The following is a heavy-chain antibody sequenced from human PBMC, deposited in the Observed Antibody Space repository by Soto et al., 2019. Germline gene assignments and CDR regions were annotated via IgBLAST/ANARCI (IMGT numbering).Heavy chain of an antibody. J-gene: IGHJ4*02. D-gene: IGHD1-1*01. Sequence: QVHLVQSGAEVKKPGASVKVSCKGSGYTFTSYGITWVRQAPGQGLEWMGWISAHNGNTNHAQKFQGRVTVTRDTSTSTAYMELRSLRSDDTAVYYCARGRYGDYWGQGALVTVSS. CDR2: ISAHNGNT. V-gene: IGHV1-18*01. CDR3: ARGRYGDY. CDR1: GYTFTSYG.